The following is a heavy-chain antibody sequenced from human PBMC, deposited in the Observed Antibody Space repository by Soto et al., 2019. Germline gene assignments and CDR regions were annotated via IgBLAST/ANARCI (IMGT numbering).Heavy chain of an antibody. Sequence: QVPLVQSGAEVKKPGSPVTVSCKASGGTFSSYAIHWVRQAPGQGLEWMGGIIPMYGPAKYAQRFQGRVTITADESTTTVYMELTSLTSQDTAVYYCARVTTMVRGVIDNGFEHWGHGALVTVSS. CDR2: IIPMYGPA. J-gene: IGHJ5*02. V-gene: IGHV1-69*01. CDR3: ARVTTMVRGVIDNGFEH. CDR1: GGTFSSYA. D-gene: IGHD3-10*01.